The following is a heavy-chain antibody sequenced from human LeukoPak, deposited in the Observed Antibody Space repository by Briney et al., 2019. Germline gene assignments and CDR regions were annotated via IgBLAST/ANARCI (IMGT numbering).Heavy chain of an antibody. D-gene: IGHD3-22*01. CDR2: IYYSGST. CDR3: ASNSPTYYYDSSGYYPFDY. J-gene: IGHJ4*02. V-gene: IGHV4-30-4*07. CDR1: GGSISSGGYS. Sequence: SETLSLTCAVSGGSISSGGYSWSWIRQPPGKGLEWIGYIYYSGSTYYNPSLKSRVTISVDTSKNKFSLKLSSVTAADTAVYYCASNSPTYYYDSSGYYPFDYWGQGTLVTVSS.